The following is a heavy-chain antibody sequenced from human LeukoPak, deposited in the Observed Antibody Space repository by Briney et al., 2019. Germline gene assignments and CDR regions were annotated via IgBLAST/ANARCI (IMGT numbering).Heavy chain of an antibody. J-gene: IGHJ4*02. V-gene: IGHV3-30*09. Sequence: GRSLRLSCAASGFTFGGYAMHWVRQAPGKGLEWVVVISYDVRNKYYAGSVKGRCAISRDNSKKTLYLQINSVRGHATPLSYCAGEVSWYSSDYWGQGILVTASS. CDR2: ISYDVRNK. D-gene: IGHD6-13*01. CDR3: AGEVSWYSSDY. CDR1: GFTFGGYA.